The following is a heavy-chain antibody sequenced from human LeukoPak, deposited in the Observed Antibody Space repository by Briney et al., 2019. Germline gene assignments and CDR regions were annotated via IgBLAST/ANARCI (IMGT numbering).Heavy chain of an antibody. V-gene: IGHV1-2*02. CDR3: ARDRTSTWYGGIDY. D-gene: IGHD6-13*01. CDR2: INSNSGDT. J-gene: IGHJ4*02. Sequence: ASVKVSCKASGYTFDVYYIHWVRQAPGQGLEGMGCINSNSGDTNHAQKFQGRVTMTRDTSITTAYMELSSLRFDDTAVYYCARDRTSTWYGGIDYWGQGTLVTVSS. CDR1: GYTFDVYY.